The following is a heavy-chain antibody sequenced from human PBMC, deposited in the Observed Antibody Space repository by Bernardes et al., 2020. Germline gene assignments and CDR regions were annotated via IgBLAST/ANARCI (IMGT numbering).Heavy chain of an antibody. D-gene: IGHD3-3*02. J-gene: IGHJ3*02. CDR1: LFSLSPSGMW. V-gene: IGHV2-70*01. CDR2: IDWDDDK. CDR3: ARIIRGRTFDI. Sequence: SGSTLLKPTQPLTLTCPFSLFSLSPSGMWVSWIRQPPGKALEWLALIDWDDDKYYSTSLKTRLTISKDTSKNQVVLTMTNMDPVDTATYYCARIIRGRTFDIWGQGTMVTVSS.